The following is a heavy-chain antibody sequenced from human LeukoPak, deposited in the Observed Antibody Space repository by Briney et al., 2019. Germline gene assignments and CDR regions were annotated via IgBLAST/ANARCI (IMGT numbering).Heavy chain of an antibody. J-gene: IGHJ6*02. V-gene: IGHV1-2*02. Sequence: ASVKVSCKASGYTFTGYYMHWVRQAPGQGLEWMGWINPNSGGTNYAQKFQGRVTMTRDTSISTAYMELSRLRSDDTAVYYCARERPPGGRVVAGRRYYYYYYGMDVWGQGTTVTVSS. CDR2: INPNSGGT. CDR3: ARERPPGGRVVAGRRYYYYYYGMDV. D-gene: IGHD6-19*01. CDR1: GYTFTGYY.